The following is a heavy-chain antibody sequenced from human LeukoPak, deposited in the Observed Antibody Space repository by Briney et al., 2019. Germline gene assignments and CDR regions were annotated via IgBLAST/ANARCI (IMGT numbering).Heavy chain of an antibody. J-gene: IGHJ4*02. V-gene: IGHV3-9*01. Sequence: GGSLRLSCAASGFTFSSYWIHWVRQAPGKGLEWVSGISWNSGNIGYADSVKGRFTISRDNAKNSLYLQMNSLRAEDTALYYCVKDHCSSTGCYEFDYWGQGTLVTVSS. CDR1: GFTFSSYW. CDR2: ISWNSGNI. CDR3: VKDHCSSTGCYEFDY. D-gene: IGHD2-2*01.